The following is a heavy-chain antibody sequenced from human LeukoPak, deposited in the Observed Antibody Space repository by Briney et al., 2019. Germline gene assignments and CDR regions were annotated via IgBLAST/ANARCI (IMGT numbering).Heavy chain of an antibody. Sequence: GGSLRLSCAASGFTFSSYAMSWVRQAPGKGLEWVSAISGSGGSTYYADSVKGRFTISRDNSKNTLYLQMNSLRAEDTAVYYCAKDPLDIYYYYTDVWGKGTTVTVSS. D-gene: IGHD2-15*01. CDR2: ISGSGGST. CDR1: GFTFSSYA. CDR3: AKDPLDIYYYYTDV. V-gene: IGHV3-23*01. J-gene: IGHJ6*03.